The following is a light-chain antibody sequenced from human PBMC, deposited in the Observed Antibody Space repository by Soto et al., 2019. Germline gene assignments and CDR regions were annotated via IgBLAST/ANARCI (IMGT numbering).Light chain of an antibody. CDR1: ASTIGRNY. CDR2: RNS. J-gene: IGLJ1*01. Sequence: QCALTQSPSASGTPGQRVTISCSGSASTIGRNYVYWYQQLPGTAPKLLIYRNSQRPSGVPDRFSGSKSGTSASLAISGLRSEDEADYYCAAWDDNLSGFYVFGDGTKSPS. V-gene: IGLV1-47*01. CDR3: AAWDDNLSGFYV.